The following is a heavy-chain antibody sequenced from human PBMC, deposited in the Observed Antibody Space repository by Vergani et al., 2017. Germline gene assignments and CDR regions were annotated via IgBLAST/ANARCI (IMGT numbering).Heavy chain of an antibody. CDR3: ARSDHSSAPGY. Sequence: QVQLMQSGAEVKKPGASVKVSCKASGYSFTGYYMHWVRQAPGQGLEWMGWINPKSGGTNYAQKFQGRVTMTRDTSISTAYMELSRLRSDDTAVYYCARSDHSSAPGYWGQGTLVTVSS. CDR1: GYSFTGYY. J-gene: IGHJ4*02. D-gene: IGHD6-25*01. CDR2: INPKSGGT. V-gene: IGHV1-2*02.